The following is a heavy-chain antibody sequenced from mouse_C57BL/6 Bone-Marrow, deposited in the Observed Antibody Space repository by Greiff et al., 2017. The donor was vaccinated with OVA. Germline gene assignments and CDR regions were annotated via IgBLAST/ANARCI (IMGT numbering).Heavy chain of an antibody. CDR3: ARVPLMITTRYYYAMDY. D-gene: IGHD2-4*01. J-gene: IGHJ4*01. CDR1: GFTFSSYA. CDR2: ISDGGSYT. Sequence: EVKLVESGGGLVKPGGSLKLSCAASGFTFSSYAMSWVRQTPEKRLEWVATISDGGSYTYYPDNVKGRFTISSDNAKNNLYLQMSHLKSENTAMYYCARVPLMITTRYYYAMDYWGQGTSVTVSS. V-gene: IGHV5-4*03.